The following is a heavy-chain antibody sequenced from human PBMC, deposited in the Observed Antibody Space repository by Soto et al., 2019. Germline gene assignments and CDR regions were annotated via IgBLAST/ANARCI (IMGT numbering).Heavy chain of an antibody. D-gene: IGHD1-1*01. Sequence: QVQLVQSGAEVKKPGSSVKVCCKASGGTFSSYAISWVRQAPGQGLEWMGGIIPIFGTANYAQKFQGRVTITADESTSTAYMELSSLRSEDTAVYYCVLYPNWNLNWFDPWGQGTLVTVSS. V-gene: IGHV1-69*01. CDR3: VLYPNWNLNWFDP. J-gene: IGHJ5*02. CDR2: IIPIFGTA. CDR1: GGTFSSYA.